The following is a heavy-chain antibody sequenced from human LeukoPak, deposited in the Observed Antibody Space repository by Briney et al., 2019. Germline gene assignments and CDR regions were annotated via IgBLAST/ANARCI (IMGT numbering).Heavy chain of an antibody. CDR1: GGSISGYY. V-gene: IGHV4-59*07. CDR3: ARGRWLRLPDC. CDR2: IYYSGST. J-gene: IGHJ4*02. Sequence: KSSDTLSLTCTVSGGSISGYYWSWIRQPPGNGLEWIASIYYSGSTNYNPSLKSRVTISVDTSKNQFSLKLGSVTAADTAVYYCARGRWLRLPDCWGQGTLVTVSS. D-gene: IGHD5-24*01.